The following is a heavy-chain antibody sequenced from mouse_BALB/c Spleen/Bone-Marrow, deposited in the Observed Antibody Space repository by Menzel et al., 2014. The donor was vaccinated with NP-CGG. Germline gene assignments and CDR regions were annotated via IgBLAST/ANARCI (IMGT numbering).Heavy chain of an antibody. CDR2: IWAGGST. V-gene: IGHV2-9*02. Sequence: QVQLQQSGPGLVAPSQSLSTTCTVSGFSLTSYGVHWVRQPPGKGLEWLGVIWAGGSTNYNSALMSRLSISKDNSKSQVFLKMSSLQTDDTAMYYCARVPLFRYGSSYGMDYWGQGTSVTVSS. CDR1: GFSLTSYG. D-gene: IGHD1-1*01. J-gene: IGHJ4*01. CDR3: ARVPLFRYGSSYGMDY.